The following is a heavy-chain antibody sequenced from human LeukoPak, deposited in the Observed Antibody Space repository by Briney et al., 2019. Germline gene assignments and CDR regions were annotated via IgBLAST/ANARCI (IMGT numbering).Heavy chain of an antibody. Sequence: SETLSLTSTVSGGSISSYYWSWIRQPPRKRLEWIGYIYYSGSTKYNPSLKSRVTISVDTSKNQFSLKWSSVTAADTAVYYCASTTPFDGMDVWGQGTTVTVSS. CDR1: GGSISSYY. CDR2: IYYSGST. D-gene: IGHD1-26*01. V-gene: IGHV4-59*08. CDR3: ASTTPFDGMDV. J-gene: IGHJ6*02.